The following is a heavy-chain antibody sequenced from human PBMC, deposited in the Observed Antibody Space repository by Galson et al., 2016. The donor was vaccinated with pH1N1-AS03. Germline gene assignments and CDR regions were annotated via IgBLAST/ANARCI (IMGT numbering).Heavy chain of an antibody. CDR1: GFSLSTGGMR. CDR2: IYWDDGT. V-gene: IGHV2-70*04. Sequence: PALVTPTQTLTLTCTVSGFSLSTGGMRVSWIRQPPGKALEWLGRIYWDDGTFYSTSLKTRLTISKETSQNQAVLTMPNMDPVDNGTSYCARTLDSNTGLDVWGPGATVTVSS. CDR3: ARTLDSNTGLDV. J-gene: IGHJ6*02.